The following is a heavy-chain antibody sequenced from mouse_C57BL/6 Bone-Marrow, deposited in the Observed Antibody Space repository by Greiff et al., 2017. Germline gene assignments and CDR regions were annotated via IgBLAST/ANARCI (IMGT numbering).Heavy chain of an antibody. CDR1: GYTFTSYG. Sequence: VHLVESGAELARPGASVKLSCKASGYTFTSYGISWVKQRTGQGLEWIGEIYPRRGNTYYNEKFKGKATLTAAKSSSTAYMELRSLTSEDSAVDCGARWGYYGSSYDYWGQGTTLTVSS. CDR2: IYPRRGNT. D-gene: IGHD1-1*01. CDR3: ARWGYYGSSYDY. V-gene: IGHV1-81*01. J-gene: IGHJ2*01.